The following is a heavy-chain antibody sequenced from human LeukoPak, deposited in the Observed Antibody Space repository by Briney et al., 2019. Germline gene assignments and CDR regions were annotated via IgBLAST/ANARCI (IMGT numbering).Heavy chain of an antibody. D-gene: IGHD6-13*01. V-gene: IGHV3-23*01. J-gene: IGHJ4*02. CDR2: ISSRGGST. CDR1: GFTLSSYD. Sequence: GGSLRLSRAASGFTLSSYDMRCARQAPGNGLGWLSGISSRGGSTYYADSVKGRFTITRYNSKKTLYLQMNSLRAEDTAVYYCAKDLQQLVGFDYWGQGTLVTVSS. CDR3: AKDLQQLVGFDY.